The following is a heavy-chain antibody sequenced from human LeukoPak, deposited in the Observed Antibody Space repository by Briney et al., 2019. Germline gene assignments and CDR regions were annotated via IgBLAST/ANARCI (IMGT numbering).Heavy chain of an antibody. CDR1: GYTFTSYY. Sequence: GASLKVSCKAPGYTFTSYYIHWVRQAPGQGLEYMGIIRPSGSTAYAQKFQGRVTMTRDTSTSAVYMELSSLRSEDTAVYYCAREGPETYNFDFWGQGTQVTVSS. CDR3: AREGPETYNFDF. J-gene: IGHJ4*02. V-gene: IGHV1-46*01. D-gene: IGHD5-18*01. CDR2: IRPSGST.